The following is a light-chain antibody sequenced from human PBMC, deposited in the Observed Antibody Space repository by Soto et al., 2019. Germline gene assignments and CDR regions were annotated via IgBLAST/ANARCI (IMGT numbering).Light chain of an antibody. CDR2: GAS. Sequence: EIVLTQSPCTLFLSPGERATLSCRASQSVSSSYLAWYQQKPGQAPRLLIYGASSRATGIPDRFSGSGSGTDFTLTISRLEPEDFAVYYCQQYGSSSWTFGHGTKV. CDR3: QQYGSSSWT. J-gene: IGKJ1*01. V-gene: IGKV3-20*01. CDR1: QSVSSSY.